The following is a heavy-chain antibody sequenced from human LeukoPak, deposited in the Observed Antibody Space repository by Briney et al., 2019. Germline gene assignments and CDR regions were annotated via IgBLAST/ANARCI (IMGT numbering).Heavy chain of an antibody. J-gene: IGHJ4*02. Sequence: SGTLSLTCTVSGDSISSGSYWGWIRQPPGKGLEWIGSFYHRGSTYYNPSLRSRVTISVDTSKNQFSLKLSSVTAADTAVYYCASTSGYSYGYLYFDYWGQGTLVTVSS. CDR3: ASTSGYSYGYLYFDY. V-gene: IGHV4-38-2*02. CDR2: FYHRGST. CDR1: GDSISSGSY. D-gene: IGHD5-18*01.